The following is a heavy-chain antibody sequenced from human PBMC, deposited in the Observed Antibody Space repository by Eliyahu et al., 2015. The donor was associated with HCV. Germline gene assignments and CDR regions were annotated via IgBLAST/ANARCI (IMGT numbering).Heavy chain of an antibody. Sequence: EVQLVESGGGLVKPGGSLRLSCAASVFTFSXYSMNWVRQAPGKGLEWVSSITGSSSDIFYADSVKGRFTISRDNPRNSLYLQMNSLRAEDTAVYYCARDNYGGNSYYYYGMDVWGQGTTVTVSS. CDR2: ITGSSSDI. CDR1: VFTFSXYS. J-gene: IGHJ6*02. V-gene: IGHV3-21*01. CDR3: ARDNYGGNSYYYYGMDV. D-gene: IGHD4-23*01.